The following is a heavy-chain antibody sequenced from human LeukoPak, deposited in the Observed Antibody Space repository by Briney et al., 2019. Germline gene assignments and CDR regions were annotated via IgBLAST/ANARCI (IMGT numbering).Heavy chain of an antibody. CDR1: GGSFSGYY. Sequence: SETLSLTCAVYGGSFSGYYWSWIRQPPGKGLEWIGEINHSGSTNYNPSLKSRVTILVDTSKNQYSLKLRSVTAADTAVYYCARGDYYDSSGPISAYWGQGTLVTVPS. CDR2: INHSGST. J-gene: IGHJ4*02. CDR3: ARGDYYDSSGPISAY. V-gene: IGHV4-34*01. D-gene: IGHD3-22*01.